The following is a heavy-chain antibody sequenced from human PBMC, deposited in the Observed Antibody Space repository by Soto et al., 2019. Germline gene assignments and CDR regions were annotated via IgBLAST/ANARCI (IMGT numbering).Heavy chain of an antibody. CDR2: IYNSGST. Sequence: QVQLQESGPGLVEPSQTLSLTCTVSGGSISSGDYYWSWIRQPPGKGLEWIGHIYNSGSTYSNPCPTSRVTISVDTSKNQFSLKLSSVTAADTAVYYCARGPDGDKVDYWGQGTLVTVSS. V-gene: IGHV4-30-4*01. CDR3: ARGPDGDKVDY. CDR1: GGSISSGDYY. J-gene: IGHJ4*02. D-gene: IGHD7-27*01.